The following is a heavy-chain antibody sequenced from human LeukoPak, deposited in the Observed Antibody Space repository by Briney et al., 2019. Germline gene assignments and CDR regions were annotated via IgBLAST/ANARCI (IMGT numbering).Heavy chain of an antibody. J-gene: IGHJ3*02. Sequence: PSETLSLTCAVSGGSISSSNWWRWVRQPPGKGLEWIGEIYHSGSTNYNPSLKSRVTISVDKSKNQFSLKLSSVTAADTAVYYCAREIPGADYYDSSGCLDIWGQGTMVTVSS. CDR1: GGSISSSNW. CDR3: AREIPGADYYDSSGCLDI. V-gene: IGHV4-4*02. CDR2: IYHSGST. D-gene: IGHD3-22*01.